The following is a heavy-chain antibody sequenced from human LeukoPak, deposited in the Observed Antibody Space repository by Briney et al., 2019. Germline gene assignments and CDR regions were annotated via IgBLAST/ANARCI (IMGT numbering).Heavy chain of an antibody. D-gene: IGHD1-26*01. CDR3: ARARGGSYSLNY. CDR1: GFTFSSYW. Sequence: GGSLRPSCAASGFTFSSYWMSWVRQAPGKGLESVANMNQDGSEKYYVDSMKGRFTISRDNAMNSLYLQINSLRAEDTAVYYCARARGGSYSLNYWGQGTLVTVSS. J-gene: IGHJ4*02. V-gene: IGHV3-7*01. CDR2: MNQDGSEK.